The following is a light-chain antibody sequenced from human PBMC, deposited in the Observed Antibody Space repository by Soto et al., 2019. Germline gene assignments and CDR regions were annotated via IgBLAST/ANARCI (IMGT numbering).Light chain of an antibody. CDR3: AAWDDSPNGYV. V-gene: IGLV1-44*01. CDR1: SSNIGINT. J-gene: IGLJ1*01. CDR2: SNN. Sequence: QSVLTQPPSASGTPGQRVTISCSGSSSNIGINTVNWYQQLPGTAPKLLIYSNNQRPSGVPDRFSGSKSGTSASLAISGLQSEDEADYYCAAWDDSPNGYVFGTGTKVTVL.